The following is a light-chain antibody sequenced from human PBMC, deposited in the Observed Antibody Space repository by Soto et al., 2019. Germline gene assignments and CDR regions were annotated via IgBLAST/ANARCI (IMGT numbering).Light chain of an antibody. CDR1: SSDVGGYSY. V-gene: IGLV2-8*01. CDR2: EVS. J-gene: IGLJ3*02. CDR3: SSYAGSNDWV. Sequence: QSALTQSPSASGSPGQSVTISCTGTSSDVGGYSYVSWYQQHPGKAPKVIIYEVSERPSGVPDRFSGSKSGNTASLTVSGLQAEDEADYYCSSYAGSNDWVFGGGTKLTVL.